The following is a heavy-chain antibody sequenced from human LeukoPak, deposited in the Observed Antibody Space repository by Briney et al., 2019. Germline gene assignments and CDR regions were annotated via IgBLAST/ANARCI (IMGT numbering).Heavy chain of an antibody. CDR3: ARGIAGDAFDI. CDR2: INPSGGST. V-gene: IGHV1-46*01. J-gene: IGHJ3*02. Sequence: ASVKVSCKASGYIFTGYYMHWVRQAPGQGLEWMGIINPSGGSTSYAQKFQGRVTMTRDMSTSTVYMELSSLRSEDTAVYYCARGIAGDAFDIWGQGTMVTVSS. D-gene: IGHD6-13*01. CDR1: GYIFTGYY.